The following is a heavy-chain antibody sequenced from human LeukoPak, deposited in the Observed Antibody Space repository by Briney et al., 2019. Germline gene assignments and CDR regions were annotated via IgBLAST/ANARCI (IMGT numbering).Heavy chain of an antibody. CDR1: GFTFSSYA. V-gene: IGHV3-23*01. J-gene: IGHJ4*02. D-gene: IGHD3-10*01. CDR3: TNDPDGVIGFGVLSLVFDN. Sequence: GGSLRLSCAASGFTFSSYAMSWVRQAPGKGLEWVSAISGSGGSTYYADSVKGRFTISRDNSKNTLYLQMNSLRAEDTAVYYCTNDPDGVIGFGVLSLVFDNWGQGTLVTVSS. CDR2: ISGSGGST.